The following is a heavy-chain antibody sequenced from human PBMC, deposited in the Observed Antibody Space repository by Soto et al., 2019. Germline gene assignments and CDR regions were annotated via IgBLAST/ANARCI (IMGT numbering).Heavy chain of an antibody. V-gene: IGHV6-1*01. Sequence: SPTLSLTCAISGDSVSSNSAAWNWIRQSPSRGLEWLGRTYYRSKWYNDYAVSVKSRITINPDTSKNQFSLQLNSVTPEDTAVYYCARDQQLPKRDYYYGMDVWGQGTTVTVSS. J-gene: IGHJ6*02. CDR1: GDSVSSNSAA. CDR3: ARDQQLPKRDYYYGMDV. CDR2: TYYRSKWYN. D-gene: IGHD6-13*01.